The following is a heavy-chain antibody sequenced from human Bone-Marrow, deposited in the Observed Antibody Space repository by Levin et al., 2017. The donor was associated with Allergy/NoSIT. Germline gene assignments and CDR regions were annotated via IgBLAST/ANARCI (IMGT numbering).Heavy chain of an antibody. D-gene: IGHD2-21*01. V-gene: IGHV2-5*02. CDR2: IYWDDDK. CDR3: GRHVVASPIDY. CDR1: GFSLSTTQVG. Sequence: SGPTLVKPTQTLTLTCTFSGFSLSTTQVGVGWIRQPPGKALEWLALIYWDDDKRYSPSLRGRLSITKDASKSQVVLTMTNMDPLDTGTYFCGRHVVASPIDYWGQGTLVTVSS. J-gene: IGHJ4*02.